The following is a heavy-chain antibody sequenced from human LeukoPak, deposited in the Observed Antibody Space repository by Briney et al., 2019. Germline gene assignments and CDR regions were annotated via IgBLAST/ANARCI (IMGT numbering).Heavy chain of an antibody. V-gene: IGHV4-59*01. CDR3: ARGGLVSDY. CDR2: ILYSGST. J-gene: IGHJ4*02. CDR1: GGSISTSY. D-gene: IGHD6-19*01. Sequence: SETLSLTCTVSGGSISTSYWNWVRQPPGKGLEWIGYILYSGSTNYNPSLESRVTISVDTSKNQFSLKLTSVTAADTAVYYCARGGLVSDYWGQGTLVTVSS.